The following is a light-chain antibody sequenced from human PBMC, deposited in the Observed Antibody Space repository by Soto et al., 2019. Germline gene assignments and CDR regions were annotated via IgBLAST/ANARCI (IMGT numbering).Light chain of an antibody. Sequence: DIQMTQSPSSLSTSVGDRVTITCRASQSINKYLNWYQQKLGQAPKLLIYAASILQIGVPSRFSGSGSGTFFTLTISSLQPEDFATYYCQQSYGTWTFGQGTQVEIK. CDR1: QSINKY. J-gene: IGKJ1*01. CDR2: AAS. CDR3: QQSYGTWT. V-gene: IGKV1-39*01.